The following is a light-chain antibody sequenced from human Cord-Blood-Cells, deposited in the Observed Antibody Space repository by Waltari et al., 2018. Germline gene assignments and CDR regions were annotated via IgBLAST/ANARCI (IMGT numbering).Light chain of an antibody. V-gene: IGLV3-25*02. CDR1: TLPTQY. CDR2: KDS. Sequence: SYELTQPPSVSASPGQTAWITCSGDTLPTQYAYWYQQKPGQAPLLVIYKDSERPSGIPERFSGASSGTTVTLTISGVQAEDEADYYRQSADSSGTYVVFGGGTKLTVL. J-gene: IGLJ2*01. CDR3: QSADSSGTYVV.